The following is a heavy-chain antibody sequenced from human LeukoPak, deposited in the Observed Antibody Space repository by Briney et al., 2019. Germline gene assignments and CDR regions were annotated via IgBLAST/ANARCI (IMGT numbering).Heavy chain of an antibody. CDR2: IKPDGSEK. V-gene: IGHV3-7*01. D-gene: IGHD3-10*01. J-gene: IGHJ4*02. Sequence: GGSLRLSCAASGFTFSSYWMSWVRQAPGKGLEWVANIKPDGSEKHYLDSVKGRFTISRDNARNSLYLQMNSLRAEDTAVYYCARDGVWFGEFFDYWGQGTLVTVSS. CDR1: GFTFSSYW. CDR3: ARDGVWFGEFFDY.